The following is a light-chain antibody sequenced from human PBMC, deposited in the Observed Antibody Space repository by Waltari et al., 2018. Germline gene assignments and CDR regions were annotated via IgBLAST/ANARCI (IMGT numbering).Light chain of an antibody. Sequence: DIVMTQSPDSLAVSLGERATINCKSSQSVLYSSNNKNYLAWYQQKPGQPPKLLIYWASTRESGVTDRFSGSGSGTDFTLTISSLQAEDVAVYYCQQYYSTPQLTFGGGT. CDR3: QQYYSTPQLT. CDR1: QSVLYSSNNKNY. V-gene: IGKV4-1*01. J-gene: IGKJ4*01. CDR2: WAS.